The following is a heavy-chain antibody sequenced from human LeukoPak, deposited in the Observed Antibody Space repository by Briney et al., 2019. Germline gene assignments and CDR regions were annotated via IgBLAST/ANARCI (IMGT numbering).Heavy chain of an antibody. CDR2: IYSSGYT. Sequence: SETLSLNCTVSGGAIRSHYWNWIRQPDGKGLEWIGSIYSSGYTNDNPSLKSRNTMSVDMSKNQFFLRLNSVTAADTAVYYCARGEHSVDSWGQGMLVAVSS. J-gene: IGHJ4*02. V-gene: IGHV4-4*07. CDR3: ARGEHSVDS. CDR1: GGAIRSHY. D-gene: IGHD1/OR15-1a*01.